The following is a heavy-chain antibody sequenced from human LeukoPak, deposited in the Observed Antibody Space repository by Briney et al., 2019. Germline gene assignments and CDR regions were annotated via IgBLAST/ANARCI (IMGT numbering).Heavy chain of an antibody. CDR3: ARDGYQSVYYDFWSGYYRSYWFDP. Sequence: ASVTVSCKASGYTFTSYYMHWVRQAPGQGLEWMGLINPSGGSTSYAQKFQGRVTMTRDMSTSTVYMELSSLRSEDTAVYYCARDGYQSVYYDFWSGYYRSYWFDPWGQGTLVTVSS. J-gene: IGHJ5*02. CDR2: INPSGGST. CDR1: GYTFTSYY. D-gene: IGHD3-3*01. V-gene: IGHV1-46*01.